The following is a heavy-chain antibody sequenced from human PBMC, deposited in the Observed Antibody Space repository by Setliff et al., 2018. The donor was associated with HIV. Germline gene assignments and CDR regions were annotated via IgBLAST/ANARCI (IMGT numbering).Heavy chain of an antibody. V-gene: IGHV1-46*01. D-gene: IGHD3-16*01. J-gene: IGHJ4*02. Sequence: GASVKVSCKASGYTFTSYYMHWVRQAPGQGLEWLGMVNPSGGSTAYAQKFQGRVTMTRDTSTNTVYMDLSGLRSDDTAVYYCARGRTAGYTYNYGYWGQGTLVTVSS. CDR2: VNPSGGST. CDR1: GYTFTSYY. CDR3: ARGRTAGYTYNYGY.